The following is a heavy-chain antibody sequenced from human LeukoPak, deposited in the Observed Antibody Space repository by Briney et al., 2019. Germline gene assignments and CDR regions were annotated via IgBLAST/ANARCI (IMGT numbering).Heavy chain of an antibody. J-gene: IGHJ6*04. D-gene: IGHD3-10*02. CDR1: GFTFSSYE. V-gene: IGHV3-48*03. Sequence: GSPRLSCAASGFTFSSYEMNWVRQAPGKGLEWVSYISSSGSTIYYADSVKGRFTISRDNAKNSLYLQMNSLRAEDTAVYYCAELGITMIGGVWGKGNTVTISS. CDR2: ISSSGSTI. CDR3: AELGITMIGGV.